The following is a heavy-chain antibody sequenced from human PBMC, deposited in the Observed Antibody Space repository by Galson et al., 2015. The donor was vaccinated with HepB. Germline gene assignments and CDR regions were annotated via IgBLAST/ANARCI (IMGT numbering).Heavy chain of an antibody. V-gene: IGHV4-31*03. J-gene: IGHJ6*02. CDR2: IYYSGST. Sequence: TLSLTCTVSGGSISSGGYYWSWIRQHPGTGLEWIGYIYYSGSTYYNPSLKSRVTISVDTSKNQFSLKLSSVTAADTAVYYCARRTGENYYYYGMDVWGQGTTVTVSS. CDR1: GGSISSGGYY. CDR3: ARRTGENYYYYGMDV.